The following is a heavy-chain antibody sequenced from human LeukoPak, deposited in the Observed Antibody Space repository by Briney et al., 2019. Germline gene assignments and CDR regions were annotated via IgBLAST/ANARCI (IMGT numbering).Heavy chain of an antibody. J-gene: IGHJ4*02. CDR1: GYSLSSGYY. Sequence: SETLSLTCAVSGYSLSSGYYWGWIRQPPGKGLEWIRSIYQSGNSYQKSSLKSRLTLSVDTSKNHFSLKVRSVTAADTAVYYCARSPSRYNWNFDYWGQGILVIVSS. CDR3: ARSPSRYNWNFDY. V-gene: IGHV4-38-2*01. CDR2: IYQSGNS. D-gene: IGHD1-20*01.